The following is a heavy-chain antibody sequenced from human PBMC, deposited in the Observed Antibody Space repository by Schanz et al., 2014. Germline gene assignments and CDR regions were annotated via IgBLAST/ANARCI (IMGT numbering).Heavy chain of an antibody. CDR3: VRDTDYHFDY. CDR2: VYMSAAST. Sequence: EVQLVESGGGLVKPGGSLRLSCAASGFTMRNEWMSWVRQAPGKGLEWVSTVYMSAASTRYADSVKGRFTISRDNAKNTLYLQMNSLRAEDTAVYYCVRDTDYHFDYWGQGTLVTVST. CDR1: GFTMRNEW. D-gene: IGHD4-17*01. J-gene: IGHJ4*02. V-gene: IGHV3-74*01.